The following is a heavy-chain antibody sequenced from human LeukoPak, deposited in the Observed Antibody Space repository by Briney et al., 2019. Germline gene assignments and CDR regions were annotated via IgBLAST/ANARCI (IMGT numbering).Heavy chain of an antibody. CDR2: INAGNGNT. V-gene: IGHV1-3*01. CDR3: ARGSSGYRAPPDY. D-gene: IGHD3-22*01. Sequence: ASVKVSCKASGYTFTSYAMHWVRQAPGQRLEWMGWINAGNGNTKYSQKFQGRVTITRDTSASTAYMELSSLRSEDTAVYYCARGSSGYRAPPDYWGQGTLVTVSS. J-gene: IGHJ4*02. CDR1: GYTFTSYA.